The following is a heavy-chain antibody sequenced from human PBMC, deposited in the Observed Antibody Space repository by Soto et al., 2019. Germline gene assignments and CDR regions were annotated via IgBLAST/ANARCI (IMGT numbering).Heavy chain of an antibody. J-gene: IGHJ1*01. CDR2: IYYSGNT. V-gene: IGHV4-30-4*01. CDR1: GDSISSGVYY. D-gene: IGHD6-6*01. Sequence: PSETLSLTCTVSGDSISSGVYYWSWIRQPPGKGLEWIGCIYYSGNTYYNPSLKRRFSISVDPSKNQFSLQLSSVTVAEAAHYFCSRHFKRYSSSPGPLGYWGLGSRGTFSS. CDR3: SRHFKRYSSSPGPLGY.